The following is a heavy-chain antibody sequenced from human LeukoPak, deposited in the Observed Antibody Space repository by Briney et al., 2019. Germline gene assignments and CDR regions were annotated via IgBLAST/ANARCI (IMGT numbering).Heavy chain of an antibody. Sequence: RSGGSLRLSCAASGFTFVDYGMSWVRQAPGKGLEWVSVINWHGGSTGSADSVKGRFPISRDNAKNSLYLQMNSLRAEDTALYYCARGRLYYYDSSGYLLMDYFDYWGQGTLVTVSS. J-gene: IGHJ4*02. D-gene: IGHD3-22*01. CDR1: GFTFVDYG. CDR3: ARGRLYYYDSSGYLLMDYFDY. CDR2: INWHGGST. V-gene: IGHV3-20*04.